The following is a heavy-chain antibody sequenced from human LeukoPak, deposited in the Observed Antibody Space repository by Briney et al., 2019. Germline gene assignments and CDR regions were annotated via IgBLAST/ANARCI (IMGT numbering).Heavy chain of an antibody. CDR2: ISSDGRAK. D-gene: IGHD6-13*01. Sequence: GGSLRLSCAASGFTFNTYGMHWVRQAPGMGLEWVAVISSDGRAKYYADSVKGRFTISRGNSQNMLYLQMNSLRADDTAVYYCAKEWAWYNYFDYWGQGTLVTVSS. CDR3: AKEWAWYNYFDY. CDR1: GFTFNTYG. V-gene: IGHV3-30*18. J-gene: IGHJ4*02.